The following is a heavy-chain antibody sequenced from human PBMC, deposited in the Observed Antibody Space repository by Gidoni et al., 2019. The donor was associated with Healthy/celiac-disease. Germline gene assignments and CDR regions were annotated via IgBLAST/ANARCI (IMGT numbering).Heavy chain of an antibody. J-gene: IGHJ1*01. CDR2: SSGSGGST. CDR1: GFTFISYA. CDR3: AKEPGIGGSYPGYFQH. Sequence: EVQLLESGGGLVQPGGSLRLSCAASGFTFISYAMSWVRQAPGKGLEWVSASSGSGGSTYYADSVKGRFTISRDNSKNTLYLQMNSLRAEDTAVYYCAKEPGIGGSYPGYFQHWGQGTLVTVSS. D-gene: IGHD1-26*01. V-gene: IGHV3-23*01.